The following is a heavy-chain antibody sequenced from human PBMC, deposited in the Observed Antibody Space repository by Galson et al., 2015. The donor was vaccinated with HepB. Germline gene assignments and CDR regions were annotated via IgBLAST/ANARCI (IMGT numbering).Heavy chain of an antibody. CDR3: ARKLYSSNSPFDP. Sequence: SLRLSCAASAFTFKNYAMNWVRQAPGKGLAWVSGISGSGGSTYHADSVKGRFTISRDNSKNTLYLQMNSLRAEDTAVYYCARKLYSSNSPFDPWGQGTLVTVSS. J-gene: IGHJ5*02. D-gene: IGHD6-19*01. CDR2: ISGSGGST. CDR1: AFTFKNYA. V-gene: IGHV3-23*01.